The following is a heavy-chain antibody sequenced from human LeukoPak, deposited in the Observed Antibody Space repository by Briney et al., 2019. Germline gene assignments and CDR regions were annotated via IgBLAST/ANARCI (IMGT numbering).Heavy chain of an antibody. CDR1: GYTLTELS. D-gene: IGHD3-22*01. CDR2: SDPEDGEI. V-gene: IGHV1-24*01. J-gene: IGHJ2*01. Sequence: ASVKVSCKVSGYTLTELSMHWVRQAPGKGLEWMGGSDPEDGEITYAQKFQGRVTMTEDTSTDTAYMELSSLKSEDTAVYYCATTYYETSGYCYKIAGWYFDLWGRGTLVTVPS. CDR3: ATTYYETSGYCYKIAGWYFDL.